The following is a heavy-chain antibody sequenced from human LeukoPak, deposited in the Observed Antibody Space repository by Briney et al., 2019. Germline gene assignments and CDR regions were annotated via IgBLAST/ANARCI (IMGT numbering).Heavy chain of an antibody. CDR3: ARDSGGSYYYYYVDV. J-gene: IGHJ6*03. CDR1: GFTFSSYP. Sequence: DPGGSLRLSCAASGFTFSSYPMHWVRQAPGKGLEWVTDVSYDGSNKYYADSVKGRFPISRDNCKNTLYLQMNSLRAQDTAVYYCARDSGGSYYYYYVDVWGKGTTITVSS. V-gene: IGHV3-30*01. D-gene: IGHD6-25*01. CDR2: VSYDGSNK.